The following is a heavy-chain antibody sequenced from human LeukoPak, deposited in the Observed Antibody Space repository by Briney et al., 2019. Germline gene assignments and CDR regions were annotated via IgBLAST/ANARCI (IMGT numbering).Heavy chain of an antibody. CDR2: LKQGVSEK. CDR3: ARERAAATPVTRKYYYYMDV. Sequence: GSLRLSCAASGFTFSSYWMGWVRQAPGKGLECLANLKQGVSEKYYVDSVKGRFTISRDNAKNSLYLQMNSLRAEDTAVYYCARERAAATPVTRKYYYYMDVWGKGTTVTVSS. CDR1: GFTFSSYW. V-gene: IGHV3-7*01. D-gene: IGHD2-15*01. J-gene: IGHJ6*03.